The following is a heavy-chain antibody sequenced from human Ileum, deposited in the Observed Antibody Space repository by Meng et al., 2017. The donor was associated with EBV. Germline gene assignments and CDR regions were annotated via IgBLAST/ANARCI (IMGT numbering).Heavy chain of an antibody. D-gene: IGHD3-22*01. CDR2: INHSGST. CDR3: AREARSSGYHPGIGP. Sequence: QVHVQQWGAGLLKPSGTLSPTCAVYGGFFSGYYWSWIRQSPGKGLEWIGEINHSGSTNYNPSLKSRVTISVDTSKNQFSLKLTSVTAADTAVYYCAREARSSGYHPGIGPWGQGTLVTVSS. V-gene: IGHV4-34*02. J-gene: IGHJ5*02. CDR1: GGFFSGYY.